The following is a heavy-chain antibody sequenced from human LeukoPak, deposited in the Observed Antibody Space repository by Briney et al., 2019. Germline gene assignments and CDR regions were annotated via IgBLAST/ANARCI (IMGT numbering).Heavy chain of an antibody. J-gene: IGHJ3*02. V-gene: IGHV1-3*01. CDR1: GYTFTTYA. CDR3: ARVDNGSGAFDI. CDR2: INAGNGNT. Sequence: ASVKVSCKASGYTFTTYAMHWVRQAPGQRLEWMGWINAGNGNTKYSQEFQGRVTMTTDTSTSTAYMELRSLRSDDTAVYYCARVDNGSGAFDIWGQGTMVTVSS. D-gene: IGHD3-3*01.